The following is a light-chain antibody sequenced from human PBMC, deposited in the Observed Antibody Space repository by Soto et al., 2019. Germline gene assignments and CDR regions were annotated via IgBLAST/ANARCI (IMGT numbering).Light chain of an antibody. V-gene: IGKV1-39*01. CDR3: QQSYTTPT. CDR1: QSISIY. CDR2: AAS. Sequence: DIQMTQSPSSLSASVGDRVTITCRASQSISIYLNWYQQKPGKAPKLLIYAASNLQSGVPSSFSGSGSGTDFTLTISSLQPEDFATYYCQQSYTTPTFGPGTKVDIK. J-gene: IGKJ3*01.